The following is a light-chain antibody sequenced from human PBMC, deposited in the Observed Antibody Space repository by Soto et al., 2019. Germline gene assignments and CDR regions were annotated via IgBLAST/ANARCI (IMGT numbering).Light chain of an antibody. CDR3: QQYDNLPIT. CDR2: DAS. CDR1: QDISNY. Sequence: DIQMTQSPSSLSASVGDRVAITCQASQDISNYLNWYQQKPGKAPKLLIYDASNLETGVPSRFSRSGSGTDFTFTISSLQPEEIATYYCQQYDNLPITFGQGTRLEIK. V-gene: IGKV1-33*01. J-gene: IGKJ5*01.